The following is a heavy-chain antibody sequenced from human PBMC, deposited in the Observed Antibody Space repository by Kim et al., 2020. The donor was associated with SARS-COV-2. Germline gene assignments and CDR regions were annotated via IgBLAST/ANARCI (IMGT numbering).Heavy chain of an antibody. V-gene: IGHV3-21*01. Sequence: GGSLRLSCAASGFTFSSYSMNWVRQAPGKGLEWVSSISSSSSYIYYADSVKGRFTISRDNAKNSLYLQMNSLRAEDTAVYYCARGGMLYSGYASPFDYWGQGTLVTVSS. J-gene: IGHJ4*02. CDR3: ARGGMLYSGYASPFDY. D-gene: IGHD5-12*01. CDR1: GFTFSSYS. CDR2: ISSSSSYI.